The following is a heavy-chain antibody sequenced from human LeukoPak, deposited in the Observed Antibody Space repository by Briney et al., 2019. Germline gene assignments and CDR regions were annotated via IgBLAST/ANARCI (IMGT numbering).Heavy chain of an antibody. CDR1: GFTFSSHA. J-gene: IGHJ4*02. CDR3: AKVTNWDFLFPRHYFDY. V-gene: IGHV3-23*01. CDR2: LSGSGGST. Sequence: GGSLRLSCAASGFTFSSHAMSWVRQAPGKGLEWVSSLSGSGGSTYYADSVKGRFTISRDNSKNTLYLQMNSLRAEDTAVYYCAKVTNWDFLFPRHYFDYWGQGTLVTVSS. D-gene: IGHD7-27*01.